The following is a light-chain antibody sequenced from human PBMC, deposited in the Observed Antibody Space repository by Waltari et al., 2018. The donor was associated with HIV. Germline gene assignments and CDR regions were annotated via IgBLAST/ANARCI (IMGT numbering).Light chain of an antibody. Sequence: EIVLTQSPGTLSLSPGERATLSCRASQSVTSTYLAWYQQKPGQAPRLLIYGASNRATGIPDRFSGIGSGTDFTLTISRLDPEDFAVYYCQQYGGSLTFGPGTKVDIK. V-gene: IGKV3-20*01. J-gene: IGKJ3*01. CDR3: QQYGGSLT. CDR1: QSVTSTY. CDR2: GAS.